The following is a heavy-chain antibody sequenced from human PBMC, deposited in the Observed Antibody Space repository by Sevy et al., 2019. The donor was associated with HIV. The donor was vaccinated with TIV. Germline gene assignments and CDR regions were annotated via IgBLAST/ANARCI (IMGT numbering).Heavy chain of an antibody. Sequence: GGSLRLSCAASGFTFGTYAMSWVRQAPGKGLEWVSAISGSGSSTYYADSLKGRFTIFRDNSKHTLSLQMNTLRAGDTDVYYCAKGDRTFYGLDVWGQGTTVTVSS. CDR3: AKGDRTFYGLDV. J-gene: IGHJ6*02. CDR2: ISGSGSST. D-gene: IGHD2-15*01. V-gene: IGHV3-23*01. CDR1: GFTFGTYA.